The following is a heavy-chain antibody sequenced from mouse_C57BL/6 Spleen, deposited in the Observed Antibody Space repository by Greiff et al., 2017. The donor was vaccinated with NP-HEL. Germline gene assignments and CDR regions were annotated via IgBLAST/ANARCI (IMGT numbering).Heavy chain of an antibody. J-gene: IGHJ4*01. CDR2: ISYDGSN. D-gene: IGHD1-1*01. Sequence: EVKVEESGPGLVKPSQSLSLTCSVTGYSITSGYYWNWIRQFPGNKLEWMGYISYDGSNNYNPSLKNRISITRDTSKNQFFLKLNSVTTEDTATYYCARWGYGSSHVGAMDYWGQGTSVTVSS. CDR1: GYSITSGYY. CDR3: ARWGYGSSHVGAMDY. V-gene: IGHV3-6*01.